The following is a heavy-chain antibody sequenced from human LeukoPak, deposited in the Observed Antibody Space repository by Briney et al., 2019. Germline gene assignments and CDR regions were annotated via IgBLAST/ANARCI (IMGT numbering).Heavy chain of an antibody. V-gene: IGHV3-49*04. J-gene: IGHJ4*02. CDR1: GFTFGHYA. CDR3: TTVLPYDTMIVDIDY. CDR2: IRSQAYGMTI. Sequence: GGSLRLSCTGSGFTFGHYALAWVRQAPGKGLEWLGFIRSQAYGMTIEYAASVKGRFSISRDNSKSIADLQINSLKTEDTAVYYCTTVLPYDTMIVDIDYWGQGTLVTVSS. D-gene: IGHD3-22*01.